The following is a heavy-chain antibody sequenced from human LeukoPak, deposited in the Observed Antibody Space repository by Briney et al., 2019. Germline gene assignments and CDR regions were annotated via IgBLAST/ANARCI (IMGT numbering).Heavy chain of an antibody. CDR3: ARDRTTVAGRVGPRFDP. D-gene: IGHD6-19*01. V-gene: IGHV4-4*02. Sequence: SETLSLTCAVSGGSISSSNWWSWVRQPPGKGLEWIGEIYHSGSTNYNPSLKSRVTISVDKSKNQFSLKLSSVTAADTAVYYCARDRTTVAGRVGPRFDPWGQGTLVTVSS. J-gene: IGHJ5*02. CDR2: IYHSGST. CDR1: GGSISSSNW.